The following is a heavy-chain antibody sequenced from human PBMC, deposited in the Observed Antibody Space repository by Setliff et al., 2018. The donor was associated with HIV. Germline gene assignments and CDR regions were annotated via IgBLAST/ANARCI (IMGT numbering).Heavy chain of an antibody. CDR2: IYHSGNT. Sequence: SETLSLTCTVSGVSINSGNYYWGWIRQPPGKGLEWIGGIYHSGNTYYNPSLKSRVTISVDTSKNQFSLKLSSVTAADTAVYYCARSVAGTLVWSLWGQGTLVTVSS. J-gene: IGHJ4*02. D-gene: IGHD6-13*01. CDR3: ARSVAGTLVWSL. CDR1: GVSINSGNYY. V-gene: IGHV4-39*07.